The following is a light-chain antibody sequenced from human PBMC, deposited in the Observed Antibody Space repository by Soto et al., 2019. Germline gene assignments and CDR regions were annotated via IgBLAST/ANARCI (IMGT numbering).Light chain of an antibody. J-gene: IGKJ1*01. CDR2: VAS. CDR3: QQYNNWPET. V-gene: IGKV3-15*01. Sequence: IVMTQSPATLSVSPGERATLSCRASQNVRSNLAWYQHKPGQAPRLLMYVASNRPAGVPARFSGSGSGTEFTLTISSLQSEDFGVYYCQQYNNWPETFGQGTKV. CDR1: QNVRSN.